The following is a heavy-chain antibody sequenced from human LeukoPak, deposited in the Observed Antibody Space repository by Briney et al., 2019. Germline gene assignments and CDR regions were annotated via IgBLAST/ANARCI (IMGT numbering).Heavy chain of an antibody. CDR2: INHSGST. Sequence: PSETLSLTCAIYGGSFSGYYWSWIRQPPGKGLEWIGEINHSGSTNYNPSLKSRVTISVDTSKNQFSLRLTSVTAADTAVYSCARVENGGWYVDWGQGTLVTVSS. V-gene: IGHV4-34*01. D-gene: IGHD6-19*01. CDR3: ARVENGGWYVD. CDR1: GGSFSGYY. J-gene: IGHJ4*02.